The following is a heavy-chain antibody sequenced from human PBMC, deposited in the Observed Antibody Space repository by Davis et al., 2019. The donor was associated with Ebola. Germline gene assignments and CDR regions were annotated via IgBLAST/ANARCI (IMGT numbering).Heavy chain of an antibody. V-gene: IGHV3-23*01. D-gene: IGHD1-26*01. CDR2: ISNTGGST. Sequence: GESLKISCAASEFTFSSYAMTWVRQAPGKGLEWVSTISNTGGSTYYADSVKGRFTISRDNSKNTLYLQMNSLRAEDTAVYYCARDPAEPWGLLGDAFDIWGQGTMVTVSS. CDR1: EFTFSSYA. J-gene: IGHJ3*02. CDR3: ARDPAEPWGLLGDAFDI.